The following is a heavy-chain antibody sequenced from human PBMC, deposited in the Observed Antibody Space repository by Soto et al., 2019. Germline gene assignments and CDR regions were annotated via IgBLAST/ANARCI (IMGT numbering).Heavy chain of an antibody. J-gene: IGHJ5*02. D-gene: IGHD2-15*01. CDR1: GGTFSSYT. V-gene: IGHV1-69*02. Sequence: QVQLVQSGAEVKKPGSSVKVSCKASGGTFSSYTISWVRQAPGQGLEWMGRIIPILGIANYAQKFQGRVTITADKSTSTAYMELSSLRSEDTAVYYCAGTSVVVVAAPGLFDPCGQGTLVTVSS. CDR3: AGTSVVVVAAPGLFDP. CDR2: IIPILGIA.